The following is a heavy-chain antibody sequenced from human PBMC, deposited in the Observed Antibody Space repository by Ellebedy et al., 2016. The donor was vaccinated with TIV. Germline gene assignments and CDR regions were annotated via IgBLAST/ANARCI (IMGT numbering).Heavy chain of an antibody. Sequence: GESLKISCEASGIIVSDYFMNWVRQAPGKGLEWVSVLYPDAKTNYTDSVSGRFIVSRDSSKNTLYLQMNSLTAEDTAVYYCARDPGGGGDFGDNWFDPWGQGTLVTVSS. CDR1: GIIVSDYF. CDR3: ARDPGGGGDFGDNWFDP. J-gene: IGHJ5*02. CDR2: LYPDAKT. V-gene: IGHV3-66*01. D-gene: IGHD2-21*01.